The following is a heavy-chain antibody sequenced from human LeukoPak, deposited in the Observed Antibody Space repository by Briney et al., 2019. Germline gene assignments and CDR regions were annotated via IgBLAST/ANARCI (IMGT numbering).Heavy chain of an antibody. CDR2: ISYDGSNK. CDR3: AKDLWPKTTGTAAVAPLFDP. CDR1: GFTFSSYG. J-gene: IGHJ5*02. D-gene: IGHD1-1*01. V-gene: IGHV3-30*18. Sequence: GGSLRLSCAASGFTFSSYGMHWVRQAPGKGLEWVAVISYDGSNKYYADSVKGRFTISRDNSKNTLYLQMNSLRAEDTAVYYCAKDLWPKTTGTAAVAPLFDPWGQGTLVTVSS.